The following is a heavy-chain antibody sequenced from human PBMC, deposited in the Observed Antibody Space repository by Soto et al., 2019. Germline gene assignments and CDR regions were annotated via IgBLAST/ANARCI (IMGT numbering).Heavy chain of an antibody. D-gene: IGHD3-22*01. J-gene: IGHJ4*02. CDR2: IIPIFGTA. CDR1: GYTFSSYA. CDR3: ARALYYYDSSGYYYEG. Sequence: ASVKVSCKASGYTFSSYAISWVRQAPGQGLEWMGGIIPIFGTANYAQKFQGRVTITADESTSTAYMELSSLRSEDTAVYYCARALYYYDSSGYYYEGWGQGTLVTVSS. V-gene: IGHV1-69*13.